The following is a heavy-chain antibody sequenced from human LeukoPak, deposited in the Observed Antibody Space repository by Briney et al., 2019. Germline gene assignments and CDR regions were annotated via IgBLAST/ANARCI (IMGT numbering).Heavy chain of an antibody. Sequence: GASVKVSCKASGYTFTSYGISWVRQAPGQGLEWMGWISAYNGNTNYAQKLQGRVTMTTDTSTSTAYMELRSLRSDDTAVYYCARVDRASSYYDFWSGYPSNDYWGQGTLVTVSS. CDR1: GYTFTSYG. J-gene: IGHJ4*02. CDR3: ARVDRASSYYDFWSGYPSNDY. V-gene: IGHV1-18*01. CDR2: ISAYNGNT. D-gene: IGHD3-3*01.